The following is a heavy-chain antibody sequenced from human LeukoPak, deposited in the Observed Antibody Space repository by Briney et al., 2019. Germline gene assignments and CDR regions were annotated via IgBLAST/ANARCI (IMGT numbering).Heavy chain of an antibody. J-gene: IGHJ5*02. D-gene: IGHD6-13*01. V-gene: IGHV4-59*01. CDR3: ARGGYSSSWSWNWFDP. CDR1: GGSISSYY. CDR2: IYYSGST. Sequence: SETLSLTCTVSGGSISSYYWSWIRQPPGKGLEWIGYIYYSGSTNYNPSLKSRVTISVDTSKDQFSLKLSSVTAADTAVYYCARGGYSSSWSWNWFDPWGQGTPVTVSS.